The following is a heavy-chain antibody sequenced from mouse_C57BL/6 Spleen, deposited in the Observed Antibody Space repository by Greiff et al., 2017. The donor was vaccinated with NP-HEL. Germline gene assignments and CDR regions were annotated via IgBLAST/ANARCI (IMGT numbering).Heavy chain of an antibody. Sequence: VQLQQSGAELVKPGASVKISCKASGYAFSSYWMNWVKQRPGKGLEWIGQIYPGDGDTNYNGKFKGQTTLTADKSSSTAYMQLSSLTSEYSAVYFCAKGYGSTPAWFAYWGQGTLVTVSA. D-gene: IGHD1-1*01. CDR3: AKGYGSTPAWFAY. CDR1: GYAFSSYW. CDR2: IYPGDGDT. V-gene: IGHV1-80*01. J-gene: IGHJ3*01.